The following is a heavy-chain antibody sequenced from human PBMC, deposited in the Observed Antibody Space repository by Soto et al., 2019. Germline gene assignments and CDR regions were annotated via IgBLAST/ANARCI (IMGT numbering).Heavy chain of an antibody. CDR3: ARESPEDYYDSSGPRFDP. CDR1: GYSISSGYY. D-gene: IGHD3-22*01. CDR2: IYHSGST. V-gene: IGHV4-38-2*02. J-gene: IGHJ5*02. Sequence: SETLSLTCAVSGYSISSGYYCGWIRQPPGKGLEWIGSIYHSGSTYYNPSLKSRVTISVDTSKNQFSLKLSSVTAADTAVYYCARESPEDYYDSSGPRFDPWGQGTLVTVSS.